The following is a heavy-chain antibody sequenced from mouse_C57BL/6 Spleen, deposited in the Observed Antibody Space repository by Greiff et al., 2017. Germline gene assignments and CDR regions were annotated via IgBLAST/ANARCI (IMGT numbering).Heavy chain of an antibody. CDR2: INPSTGGT. V-gene: IGHV1-42*01. J-gene: IGHJ2*01. CDR3: ARFYYGKLDY. D-gene: IGHD2-1*01. Sequence: EVMLVESGPELVKPGASVKISCKASGYSFTGYYMNWVKQSPEKSLEWIGEINPSTGGTTYNQKFKAKATLTVDKSSSTAYMQLKSLTSEDSAVYYCARFYYGKLDYWGQGTTLTVSS. CDR1: GYSFTGYY.